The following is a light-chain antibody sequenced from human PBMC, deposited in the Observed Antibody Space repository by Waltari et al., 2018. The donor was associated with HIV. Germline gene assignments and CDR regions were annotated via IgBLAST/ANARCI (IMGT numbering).Light chain of an antibody. J-gene: IGKJ2*01. CDR1: HNIRTTP. V-gene: IGKV3-20*01. Sequence: IVLSQSTGPVSWSQGGRATVSCMASHNIRTTPLSWYHQKFGQAPRLRIYDTSNRAPVIPDTSRGRGVGTDFSLTICIVEPEDFGVYYCQQYGSGYTFGQGTRLDI. CDR3: QQYGSGYT. CDR2: DTS.